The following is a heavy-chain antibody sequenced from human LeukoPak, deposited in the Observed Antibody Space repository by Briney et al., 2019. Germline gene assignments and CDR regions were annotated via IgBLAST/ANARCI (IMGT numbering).Heavy chain of an antibody. J-gene: IGHJ4*02. Sequence: WASVKVSCKASGYTFTSYDINWVRQATGQGLGWMGWMNPNSGNTGYAQKFQGRVTMTRNTSISTAYMELSSLRSEDTAVYYCARTSGWQYYFDYWGQGTLVTVSS. D-gene: IGHD6-19*01. CDR1: GYTFTSYD. CDR2: MNPNSGNT. CDR3: ARTSGWQYYFDY. V-gene: IGHV1-8*01.